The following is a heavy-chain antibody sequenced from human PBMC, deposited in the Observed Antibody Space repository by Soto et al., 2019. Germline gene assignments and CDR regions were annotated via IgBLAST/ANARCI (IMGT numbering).Heavy chain of an antibody. Sequence: PGGSLRLSCAASGFTFDDYGMSWVRQAPGKGLEWVSGINWNGGSTGYADSVKGRFTISRDNAKNSLYLQMNSLRAEDTALYHCARVGEGYYDFWSGYPKYYYYYMDVWGKGTTVTVSS. J-gene: IGHJ6*03. V-gene: IGHV3-20*01. CDR3: ARVGEGYYDFWSGYPKYYYYYMDV. D-gene: IGHD3-3*01. CDR2: INWNGGST. CDR1: GFTFDDYG.